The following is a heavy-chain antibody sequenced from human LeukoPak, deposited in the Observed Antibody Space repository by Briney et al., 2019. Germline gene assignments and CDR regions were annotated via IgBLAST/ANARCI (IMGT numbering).Heavy chain of an antibody. CDR2: INSDGSST. Sequence: PGGSLRLSCAASGFTFSNYWMHWVRQVPGKGLVWVSRINSDGSSTNYADSVKGRFTISGDNAKNTLYLQMNSLRAEDTAVYYCAQVNVGVAYWGQGTLVTVSS. CDR1: GFTFSNYW. V-gene: IGHV3-74*01. J-gene: IGHJ4*02. D-gene: IGHD1-26*01. CDR3: AQVNVGVAY.